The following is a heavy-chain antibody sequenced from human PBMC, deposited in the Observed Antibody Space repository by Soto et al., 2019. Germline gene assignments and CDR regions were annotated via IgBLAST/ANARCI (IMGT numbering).Heavy chain of an antibody. D-gene: IGHD6-13*01. CDR2: ISYDGSNK. CDR3: ARASHHGISSSSWYGNGRYYYYGMDV. CDR1: GFTFSSYA. Sequence: GGSMRLSWAASGFTFSSYAMHWVRQAPGKGLEWVAVISYDGSNKYYADSVKGRFTISRDNSKNTLYLQMNSLRAEDTAVYYCARASHHGISSSSWYGNGRYYYYGMDVWGQGTTVTVSS. J-gene: IGHJ6*02. V-gene: IGHV3-30-3*01.